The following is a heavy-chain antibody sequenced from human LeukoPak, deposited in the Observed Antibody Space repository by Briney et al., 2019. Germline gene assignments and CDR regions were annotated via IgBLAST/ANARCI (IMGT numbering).Heavy chain of an antibody. CDR3: TTDIFLEPGAFDI. D-gene: IGHD1-1*01. V-gene: IGHV3-15*01. J-gene: IGHJ3*02. CDR1: GFTFSNAW. CDR2: IKSKTDGGTT. Sequence: PGGSLILSCAASGFTFSNAWMSWVRQAPGKGLEWVGRIKSKTDGGTTDYAAPVKGRFTISRDDSKNTLHLQMNSLKTEDTAVYYCTTDIFLEPGAFDIWGQGTLVTVSS.